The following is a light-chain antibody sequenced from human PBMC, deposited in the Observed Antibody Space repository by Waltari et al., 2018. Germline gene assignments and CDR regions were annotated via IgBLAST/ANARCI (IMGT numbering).Light chain of an antibody. CDR2: GTS. Sequence: DIVLTQSPDSPSLSPGERGTLSCRASQSVGSSSLAWYQQKPGQVPRLLIYGTSSRAPGIPDRFSGSGSGTDFTLTISTLDPEDYAIYYCHQYGSSLWTFGQGTKVEIK. CDR1: QSVGSSS. J-gene: IGKJ1*01. CDR3: HQYGSSLWT. V-gene: IGKV3-20*01.